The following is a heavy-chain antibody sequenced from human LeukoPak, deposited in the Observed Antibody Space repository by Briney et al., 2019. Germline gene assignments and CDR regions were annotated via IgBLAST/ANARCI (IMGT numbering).Heavy chain of an antibody. V-gene: IGHV3-30*18. CDR3: AKVGFLFGELLSYLDY. J-gene: IGHJ4*02. CDR2: ISYDGSNK. Sequence: PGGSLRLSCAASGITFSNYAMHWVRQAPGKGLEWVAVISYDGSNKYYADSVKGRFTISRDNSKNTLYLQMNSLRAEDTAVYYCAKVGFLFGELLSYLDYWGQGTLVTVSS. CDR1: GITFSNYA. D-gene: IGHD3-10*02.